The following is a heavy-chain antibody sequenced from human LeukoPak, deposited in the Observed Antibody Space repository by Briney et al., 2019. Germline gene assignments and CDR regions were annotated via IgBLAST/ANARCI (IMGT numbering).Heavy chain of an antibody. CDR2: IIPIFGTA. J-gene: IGHJ4*02. CDR1: GYTFTSYD. CDR3: ARAHYDYVWGSYRYTGTFDY. V-gene: IGHV1-69*13. D-gene: IGHD3-16*02. Sequence: ASVKVSCKASGYTFTSYDINWVRQAPGQGLEWMGGIIPIFGTANYAQKFQGRVTITADESTSTAYMELSSLRSEDTAVYYCARAHYDYVWGSYRYTGTFDYWGQGTLVTVSS.